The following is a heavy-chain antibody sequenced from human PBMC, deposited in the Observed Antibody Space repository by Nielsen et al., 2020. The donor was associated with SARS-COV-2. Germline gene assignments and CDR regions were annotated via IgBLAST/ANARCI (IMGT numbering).Heavy chain of an antibody. D-gene: IGHD2-2*03. CDR1: GITFNSYW. CDR3: AKDTSGYCSSTSCPGGMDV. J-gene: IGHJ6*02. Sequence: GGSLRLSCAASGITFNSYWMSWVRQAPGKGLEWVANINQDGSEKYHVDSVKGRFTISRDNAKNSLYLQMNSLRAEDTALYYCAKDTSGYCSSTSCPGGMDVWGQGTTVTVSS. CDR2: INQDGSEK. V-gene: IGHV3-7*03.